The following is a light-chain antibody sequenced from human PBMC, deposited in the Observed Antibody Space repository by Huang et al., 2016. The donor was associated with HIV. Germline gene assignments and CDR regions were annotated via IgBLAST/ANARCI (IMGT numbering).Light chain of an antibody. CDR2: DAA. CDR1: QSVNTF. V-gene: IGKV3-11*01. J-gene: IGKJ4*01. CDR3: QQRSNRPLT. Sequence: EIVLTQSPATLSLSPGERATLSCRARQSVNTFLAWYQQKPGQVPRLLIYDAANRATGIPARFSGSGSGTDFTLTISSLEPEDFAVYYCQQRSNRPLTFGGGTKVEIK.